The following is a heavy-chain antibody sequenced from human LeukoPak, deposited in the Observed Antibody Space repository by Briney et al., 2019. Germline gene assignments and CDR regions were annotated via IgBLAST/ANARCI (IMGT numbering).Heavy chain of an antibody. CDR1: GFTFSSYA. CDR3: AKGYSSGWWGYYFDY. V-gene: IGHV3-23*01. D-gene: IGHD6-19*01. J-gene: IGHJ4*02. CDR2: ISGSGGST. Sequence: GGSLRLSCAASGFTFSSYAMTWVRQAPGKGLEWVSGISGSGGSTYYADSVKGRFTISRDTSKNTLYLQMNSLRAEDTAVYYCAKGYSSGWWGYYFDYWSQGTLVTVSS.